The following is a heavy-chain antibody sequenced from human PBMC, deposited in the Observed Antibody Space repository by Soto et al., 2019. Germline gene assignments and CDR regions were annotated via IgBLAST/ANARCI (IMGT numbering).Heavy chain of an antibody. D-gene: IGHD6-19*01. Sequence: ESGGGVVQPGRSLRLSCAASGFTFRSYGMHWVRQAPGKGLEWVAGILYDGSNKYYADSVKGRFTISRDNSKNTLYLQMNSLRAEDTAVYYCAKEDGSGWYSYDYWGQGTLVTVSS. V-gene: IGHV3-30*18. CDR3: AKEDGSGWYSYDY. CDR1: GFTFRSYG. J-gene: IGHJ4*02. CDR2: ILYDGSNK.